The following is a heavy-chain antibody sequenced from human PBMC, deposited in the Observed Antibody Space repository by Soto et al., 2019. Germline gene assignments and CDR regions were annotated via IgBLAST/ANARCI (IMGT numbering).Heavy chain of an antibody. CDR1: GFTFSSYA. CDR3: AKGREGFGNDALDI. D-gene: IGHD3-10*01. J-gene: IGHJ3*02. CDR2: ISGSGGNT. Sequence: EVQLLESGGGLVQPGGSLRPSCAASGFTFSSYAMSWVRQAPGKGLEWVSAISGSGGNTYYADSVKGRFTISRDNSKNTLYLQMNTLRAEDTAVYYCAKGREGFGNDALDIWGQGTMVTVSS. V-gene: IGHV3-23*01.